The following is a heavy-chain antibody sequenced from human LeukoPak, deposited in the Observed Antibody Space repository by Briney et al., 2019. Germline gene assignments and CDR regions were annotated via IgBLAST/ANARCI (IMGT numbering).Heavy chain of an antibody. Sequence: GGSLRLSCAASGFTFSSYGMHWVRQAPGKGLEWVAFIRYDGSNKYYADSVKGRFTISRDNSKNTLYLQMNSLRAEDTAVYYCAGVVPAATFSFDYWGQGTLVTVSS. V-gene: IGHV3-30*02. J-gene: IGHJ4*02. CDR1: GFTFSSYG. CDR3: AGVVPAATFSFDY. CDR2: IRYDGSNK. D-gene: IGHD2-2*01.